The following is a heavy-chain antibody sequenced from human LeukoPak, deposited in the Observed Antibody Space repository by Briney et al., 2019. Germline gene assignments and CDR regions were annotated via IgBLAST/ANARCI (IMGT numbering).Heavy chain of an antibody. CDR2: ISYDRSNK. CDR3: ASDPDPWDY. V-gene: IGHV3-30*03. CDR1: GFTFSSYS. J-gene: IGHJ4*02. Sequence: PGGSLRLSCAASGFTFSSYSMHWVRQAPGKGLEWVAVISYDRSNKYYADSVKGRFTISRDNSKNTLYLQMNSLRAEDTAVYYCASDPDPWDYWGQGTLVTVSS.